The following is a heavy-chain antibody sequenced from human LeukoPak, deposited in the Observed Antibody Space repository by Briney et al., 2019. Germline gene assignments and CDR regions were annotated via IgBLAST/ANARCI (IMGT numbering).Heavy chain of an antibody. CDR1: GFTFSSYA. D-gene: IGHD5-18*01. CDR2: ISYDGSNK. CDR3: ASIGDTAMVYFDY. Sequence: GRSLRLSCAASGFTFSSYAMRWVRQAPGKGLEWVAVISYDGSNKYYADSVKGRFTISRDNSKNTLYLQMNSLRAEDTAVYYCASIGDTAMVYFDYWGQGTLVTVSS. V-gene: IGHV3-30-3*01. J-gene: IGHJ4*02.